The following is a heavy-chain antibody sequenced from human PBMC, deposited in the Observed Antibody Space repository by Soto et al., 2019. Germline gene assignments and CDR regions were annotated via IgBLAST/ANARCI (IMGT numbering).Heavy chain of an antibody. CDR2: INPINSRT. J-gene: IGHJ4*02. D-gene: IGHD6-6*01. Sequence: PGESLKISCSGSGYIFDSYWISRVRQMPGQGLEWIGKINPINSRTDYSPSFQGHVTVSADTSVNTAYLQWSGLKASDTAMYYCARHYTSSSAADYWGQGTPVTVSS. CDR3: ARHYTSSSAADY. CDR1: GYIFDSYW. V-gene: IGHV5-10-1*01.